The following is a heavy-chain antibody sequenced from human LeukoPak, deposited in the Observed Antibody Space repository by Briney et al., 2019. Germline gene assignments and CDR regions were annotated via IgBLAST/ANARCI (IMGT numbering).Heavy chain of an antibody. V-gene: IGHV3-30-3*01. CDR3: ARDWKFYYVSGSFFPDN. J-gene: IGHJ4*02. CDR2: ISHDGSKK. CDR1: GFAFSSYA. D-gene: IGHD3-10*01. Sequence: GRSLRLSCAASGFAFSSYAVHWVRQAPGKGLECVAVISHDGSKKYYADFVKGRFTISRDNSKNTLYLHMNSLIPEDTAVYFCARDWKFYYVSGSFFPDNWGQGTLVTVSS.